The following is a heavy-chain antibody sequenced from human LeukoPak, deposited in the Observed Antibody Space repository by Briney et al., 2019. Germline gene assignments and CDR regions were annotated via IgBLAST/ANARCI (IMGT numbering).Heavy chain of an antibody. Sequence: GAPLQISCKGSGSSFTNYWSGGVRRLPGKGREGMGITYPGDSDTRYSPSFQGQLTISADKSISTAYLQWSSLKASDTAMYYCARRRGNYDSSKAFDIWGQGTMVTVSS. D-gene: IGHD3-22*01. CDR2: TYPGDSDT. CDR1: GSSFTNYW. V-gene: IGHV5-51*01. J-gene: IGHJ3*02. CDR3: ARRRGNYDSSKAFDI.